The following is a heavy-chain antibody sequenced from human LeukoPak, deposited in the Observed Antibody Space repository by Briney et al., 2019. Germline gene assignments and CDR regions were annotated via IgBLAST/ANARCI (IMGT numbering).Heavy chain of an antibody. D-gene: IGHD1-26*01. CDR3: ARGDSLGATMTDLDY. CDR2: IWYDESNK. Sequence: GGSLRLSCAASGFTFSNYAMHWVRQAPGKGLEWVAVIWYDESNKFYAASVKGRFTISRDNSRNTLYLQMNSLRAEDTAVYYCARGDSLGATMTDLDYWGQGTLVTVSS. CDR1: GFTFSNYA. V-gene: IGHV3-33*08. J-gene: IGHJ4*02.